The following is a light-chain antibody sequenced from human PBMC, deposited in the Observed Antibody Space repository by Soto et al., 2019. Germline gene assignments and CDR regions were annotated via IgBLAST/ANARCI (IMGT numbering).Light chain of an antibody. V-gene: IGKV3D-20*02. CDR1: QSVSSNY. J-gene: IGKJ5*01. Sequence: VLTQSPGTLSLSLGERSTHSCRASQSVSSNYLAWYQQKPDQAPRLLIYGASNRATGIPARFSGSGSGTDFTLTISSLEPEDFAVYYCQQRSKWQGFGQGTRLEIK. CDR3: QQRSKWQG. CDR2: GAS.